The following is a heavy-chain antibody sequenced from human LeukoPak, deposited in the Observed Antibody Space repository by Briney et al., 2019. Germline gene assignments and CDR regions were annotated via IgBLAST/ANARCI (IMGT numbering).Heavy chain of an antibody. V-gene: IGHV1-24*01. CDR1: GYTLTELS. J-gene: IGHJ4*02. CDR2: FDPEDGET. Sequence: ASVKVSCKVSGYTLTELSMHWMRQAPGEGLEWMGGFDPEDGETIYAQKFQGRVTMTEDTSTDTAYMELSSLRSEETAVYYCATDKWSYDSSGYYSISPGNYWGQGTLVTVSS. D-gene: IGHD3-22*01. CDR3: ATDKWSYDSSGYYSISPGNY.